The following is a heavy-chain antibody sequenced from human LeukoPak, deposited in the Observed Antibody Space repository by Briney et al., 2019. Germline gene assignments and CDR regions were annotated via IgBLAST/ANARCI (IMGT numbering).Heavy chain of an antibody. V-gene: IGHV3-23*01. CDR1: GFTFNDNS. J-gene: IGHJ4*02. CDR2: ISGSGGST. D-gene: IGHD3-16*01. CDR3: AKDGVSRTDPYYFDY. Sequence: PGGSLRLSCAASGFTFNDNSMSWVRQAPGKGLEWVSAISGSGGSTYYADSVKGRFTISRDNSKNTLYLQMNSLRAEDTAVYYCAKDGVSRTDPYYFDYWGQGTLVTVSS.